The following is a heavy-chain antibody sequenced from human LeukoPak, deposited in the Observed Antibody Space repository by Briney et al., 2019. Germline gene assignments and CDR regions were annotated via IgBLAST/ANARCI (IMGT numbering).Heavy chain of an antibody. V-gene: IGHV3-21*01. J-gene: IGHJ6*03. CDR3: ARGDYDILTGRDVPFYYYYMDV. D-gene: IGHD3-9*01. Sequence: GGSLRLSCAASGFTFSSYSMNWVRQAPGKGLEWVSSISSSSSYIYYADSVKGRFTISRDNAKNSLYLQMNSLRAEDTAVYYCARGDYDILTGRDVPFYYYYMDVWGKGTTVTVSS. CDR2: ISSSSSYI. CDR1: GFTFSSYS.